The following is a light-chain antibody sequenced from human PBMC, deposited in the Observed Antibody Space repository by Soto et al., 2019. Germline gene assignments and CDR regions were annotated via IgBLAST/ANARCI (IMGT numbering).Light chain of an antibody. V-gene: IGKV2-24*01. CDR1: QSLVYSDGNTY. Sequence: VLTQTPLSSPVTLGQPASISCRSSQSLVYSDGNTYLSWLQQRPGQPPRLLIYQVSNRFSGVPGRFSGSGAGTDFTLRISRVEAEYVVVDSCIQFSHFPPTFGQGTKVEIK. CDR2: QVS. J-gene: IGKJ1*01. CDR3: IQFSHFPPT.